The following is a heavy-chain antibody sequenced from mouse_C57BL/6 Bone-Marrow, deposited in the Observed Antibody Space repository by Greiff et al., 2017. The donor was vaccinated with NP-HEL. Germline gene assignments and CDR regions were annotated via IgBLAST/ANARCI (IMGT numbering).Heavy chain of an antibody. Sequence: EVKLVESGGGLVKPGGSLKLSCAASGFNFSDYGMHWVRQAPEKGLEWVAYISSGSSTIYYADTVKGRFTISRDNAKNTLFLQMTSLRSEDTAMYYCARRDDYDESYWYFDVWGTGTTVTVSS. CDR3: ARRDDYDESYWYFDV. V-gene: IGHV5-17*01. CDR2: ISSGSSTI. CDR1: GFNFSDYG. J-gene: IGHJ1*03. D-gene: IGHD2-4*01.